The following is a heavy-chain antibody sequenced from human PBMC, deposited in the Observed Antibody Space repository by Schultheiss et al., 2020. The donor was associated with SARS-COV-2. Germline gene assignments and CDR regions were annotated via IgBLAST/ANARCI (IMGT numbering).Heavy chain of an antibody. CDR2: ISYDGSNK. D-gene: IGHD6-19*01. CDR1: GFTFGGSG. V-gene: IGHV3-30*04. CDR3: ARTGSGWYGGFDY. Sequence: GESLKISCTAAGFTFGGSGMHWVRQAPGKGLEWVAVISYDGSNKYYADSVKGRFTISRDNSKNTLYVQMNSLRIEDTAVYYCARTGSGWYGGFDYWGQGTLVTVSS. J-gene: IGHJ4*02.